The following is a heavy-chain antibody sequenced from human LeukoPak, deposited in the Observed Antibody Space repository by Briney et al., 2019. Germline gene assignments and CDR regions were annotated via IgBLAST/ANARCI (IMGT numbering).Heavy chain of an antibody. CDR2: IGSDGGST. V-gene: IGHV3-74*03. D-gene: IGHD1-26*01. CDR3: ARGGSGNFYY. Sequence: AGGSLRLSCTPSGLTFSGYWMNWVRQAPGKGLVWVSRIGSDGGSTTYADSVKGRFTISRDNAKNTLYLQMTSLRAEDTAVYYCARGGSGNFYYWGQGTLVTVSS. J-gene: IGHJ4*02. CDR1: GLTFSGYW.